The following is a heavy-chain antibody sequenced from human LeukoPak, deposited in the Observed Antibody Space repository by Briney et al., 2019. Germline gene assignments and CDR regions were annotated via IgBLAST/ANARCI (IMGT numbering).Heavy chain of an antibody. Sequence: GGSLRLSCAASGFSFSSYIMNWVRQAPGKGLEWVSHISSSSSTTYYADSVKGRFTISRDNSKNTLYLQMNSLRAEDTAVYYCARATKRYSSSWYYFDYWGQGTLVTVSS. J-gene: IGHJ4*02. CDR3: ARATKRYSSSWYYFDY. CDR2: ISSSSSTT. CDR1: GFSFSSYI. V-gene: IGHV3-48*01. D-gene: IGHD6-13*01.